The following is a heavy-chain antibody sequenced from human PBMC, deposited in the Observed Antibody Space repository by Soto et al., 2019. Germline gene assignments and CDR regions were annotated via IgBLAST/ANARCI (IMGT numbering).Heavy chain of an antibody. CDR3: AKDRRAAPPVYYYYGMDV. CDR2: ISWNSGSI. J-gene: IGHJ6*02. CDR1: GFTFDDYA. Sequence: GGSLRLSCAASGFTFDDYAMHWVRQAPGKGLEWVSGISWNSGSIGYADSVKGRFTISRGNAKNSLYLQMNSLRAEDTALYYCAKDRRAAPPVYYYYGMDVWGQGTTVTVSS. D-gene: IGHD6-6*01. V-gene: IGHV3-9*01.